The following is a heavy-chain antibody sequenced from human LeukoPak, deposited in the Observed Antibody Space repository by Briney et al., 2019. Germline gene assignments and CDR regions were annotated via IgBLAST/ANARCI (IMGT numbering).Heavy chain of an antibody. CDR1: GDSVSRNTAT. CDR3: ASSGYYQEYLQH. J-gene: IGHJ1*01. V-gene: IGHV6-1*01. D-gene: IGHD3-22*01. Sequence: SQTLSLTCGISGDSVSRNTATWNWIRHSPSRGLEWLGRTYYRSKWSSVYAASVKSRMTVTPDTSKNQVSLQLNSVTPEDTAVYYCASSGYYQEYLQHWGQGTLATVSS. CDR2: TYYRSKWSS.